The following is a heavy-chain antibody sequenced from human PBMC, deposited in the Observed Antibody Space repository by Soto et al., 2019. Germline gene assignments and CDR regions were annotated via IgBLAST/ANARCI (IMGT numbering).Heavy chain of an antibody. J-gene: IGHJ6*02. Sequence: EVQLVESGGGLVQPGRSLRLSCAASGFTFDDYAMHWVRQAPGKGLEWVSGISWNSGSIGYADSVKGRFTISRDNAKNSLYLQMNSLRAEDTALYYCAKGNSSSSRGYYYYGMDVWGQGTTVTVSS. V-gene: IGHV3-9*01. CDR2: ISWNSGSI. D-gene: IGHD6-6*01. CDR3: AKGNSSSSRGYYYYGMDV. CDR1: GFTFDDYA.